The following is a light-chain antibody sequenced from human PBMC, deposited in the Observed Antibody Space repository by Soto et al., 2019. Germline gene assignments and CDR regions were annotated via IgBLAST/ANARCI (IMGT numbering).Light chain of an antibody. J-gene: IGLJ1*01. Sequence: VLTQPPSASGTPGQRVTISCSGSSSNIGSNAVNWYQQLPGTAPKLLIYSNNQRPSGVPDRFSGSKSGTSASLAISGLQSEDEADYYCAAWDDSLNGYVFGSGTKVTVL. CDR3: AAWDDSLNGYV. CDR1: SSNIGSNA. V-gene: IGLV1-44*01. CDR2: SNN.